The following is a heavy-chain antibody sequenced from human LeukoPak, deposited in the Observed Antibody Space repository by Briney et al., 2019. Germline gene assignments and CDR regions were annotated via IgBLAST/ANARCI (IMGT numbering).Heavy chain of an antibody. Sequence: PGGSLRLSCAASGFTFSSYAMSWVRQAPGKGLEWVSAISGNGGSTYYADSVKGRFTISRDNSKNTLYLQMNSLRAEDTAVYYCAKGLDGSYYTFFDYWGQGTLVTVSS. CDR2: ISGNGGST. D-gene: IGHD1-26*01. CDR1: GFTFSSYA. J-gene: IGHJ4*02. V-gene: IGHV3-23*01. CDR3: AKGLDGSYYTFFDY.